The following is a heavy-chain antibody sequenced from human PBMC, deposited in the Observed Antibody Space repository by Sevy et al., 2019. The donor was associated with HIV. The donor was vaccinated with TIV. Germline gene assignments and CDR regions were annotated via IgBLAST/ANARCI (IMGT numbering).Heavy chain of an antibody. V-gene: IGHV3-23*01. CDR1: GFTFGSYA. J-gene: IGHJ4*02. D-gene: IGHD4-17*01. CDR3: AKGSYAAFNLFEY. Sequence: GGSLRLSCAASGFTFGSYAMSWVRQAPGRGLEWVSLIGDSDTATYYTDSVRGRFTISRDSSKNTLYLQMTSLRAGDTAVYYCAKGSYAAFNLFEYWGQGTLVTVSS. CDR2: IGDSDTAT.